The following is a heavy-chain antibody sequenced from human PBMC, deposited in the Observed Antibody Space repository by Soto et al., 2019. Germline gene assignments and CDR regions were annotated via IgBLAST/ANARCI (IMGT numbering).Heavy chain of an antibody. CDR3: ARIEMASIK. V-gene: IGHV4-31*03. CDR2: IYYTGST. Sequence: TLSLTCSVSGGSIRSGGYYWSWLRQSPGKGLEWIGHIYYTGSTFYSPSLKSRLTISLDTSKNQFSLDLRSVTAADTAMYYCARIEMASIKWGRGTLVTVSS. CDR1: GGSIRSGGYY. J-gene: IGHJ4*02.